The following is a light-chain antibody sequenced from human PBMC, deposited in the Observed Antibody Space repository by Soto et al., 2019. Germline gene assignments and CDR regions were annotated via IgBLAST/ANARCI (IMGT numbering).Light chain of an antibody. CDR3: QQSFTTPPYT. J-gene: IGKJ2*01. CDR1: QSVSSY. V-gene: IGKV1-39*01. CDR2: AGY. Sequence: DIQMTQSPSSLSASVGDRVIITCRASQSVSSYLNWYQQKLGKAPKLLISAGYNLQSGVPSRFSGSGSGTEFTLTISGLEVEDFALYFCQQSFTTPPYTFGQGTRL.